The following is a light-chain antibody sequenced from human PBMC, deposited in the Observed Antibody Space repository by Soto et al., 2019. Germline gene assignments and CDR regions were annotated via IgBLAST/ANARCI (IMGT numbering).Light chain of an antibody. V-gene: IGLV2-8*01. CDR2: EVV. Sequence: QSALTQPPSASGSPGQSVTISCTGTKNDIGVYDFVSWYQHHPGKAPRLISYEVVQRPSGVPDRFSGSKSGNTASLTVSGLQAADEGDYFCKSYAGSNTYVFGSGTKVTVL. CDR3: KSYAGSNTYV. J-gene: IGLJ1*01. CDR1: KNDIGVYDF.